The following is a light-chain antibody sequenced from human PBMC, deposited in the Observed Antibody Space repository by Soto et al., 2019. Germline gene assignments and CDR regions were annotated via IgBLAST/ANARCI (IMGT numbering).Light chain of an antibody. CDR1: QTGLYSLDNHNY. V-gene: IGKV4-1*01. CDR3: HQYHTTPPS. Sequence: DIVITQFQDSLAVSLGEMANINGKSSQTGLYSLDNHNYLAWYQQQPGQPPKLLIYWASTRESGVPERFSGSGSVTDFALTISSLQAEDVAVYYYHQYHTTPPSFGPGTKVDI. CDR2: WAS. J-gene: IGKJ3*01.